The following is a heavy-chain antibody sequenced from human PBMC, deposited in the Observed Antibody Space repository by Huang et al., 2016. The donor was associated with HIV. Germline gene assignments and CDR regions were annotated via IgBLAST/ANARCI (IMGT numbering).Heavy chain of an antibody. CDR2: LIPMFGTP. D-gene: IGHD4-17*01. V-gene: IGHV1-69*13. Sequence: QVQLVQSGAEVKTPGSSVQVSCKASGGTFSKYAISWVRQAPGQGLEWMGGLIPMFGTPNDARKFQGRVTITADESTSTTYVEVSSLRSEDTALYYCARGQLGSYGDYDVLYWGQGTLVTVSS. J-gene: IGHJ4*02. CDR3: ARGQLGSYGDYDVLY. CDR1: GGTFSKYA.